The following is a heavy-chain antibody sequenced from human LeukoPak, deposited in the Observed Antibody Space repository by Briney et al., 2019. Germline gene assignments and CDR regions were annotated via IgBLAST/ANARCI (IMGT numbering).Heavy chain of an antibody. J-gene: IGHJ4*02. CDR1: GYTFTSYG. D-gene: IGHD4-11*01. Sequence: ASVKVSCKASGYTFTSYGISWVRQAPGQGLEWMGWISAYNGNTNYAQKLQGRVTMTTDTSTSTAYMELRSQRSDDTAVYYCARGEATVTIPGDDYWGQGTLVTVSS. CDR2: ISAYNGNT. V-gene: IGHV1-18*01. CDR3: ARGEATVTIPGDDY.